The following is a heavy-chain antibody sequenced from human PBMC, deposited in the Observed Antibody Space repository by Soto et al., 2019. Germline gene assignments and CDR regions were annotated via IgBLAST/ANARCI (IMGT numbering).Heavy chain of an antibody. CDR1: GGSVSSGTYY. D-gene: IGHD7-27*01. CDR2: IYRGSP. CDR3: SGDQGLGAGYFAL. V-gene: IGHV4-61*01. Sequence: QVQLQESGPGQVKPSETLFLTCTVSGGSVSSGTYYWSWTRQPAGKGLEWMGYIYRGSPNYNPSLESRATISVDTSRTQFSLMLSSVTAADTAVYYCSGDQGLGAGYFALWGRGTLVTVSS. J-gene: IGHJ2*01.